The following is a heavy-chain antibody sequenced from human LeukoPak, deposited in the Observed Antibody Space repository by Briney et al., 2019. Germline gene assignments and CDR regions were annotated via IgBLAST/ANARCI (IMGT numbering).Heavy chain of an antibody. CDR2: IYYSGST. V-gene: IGHV4-59*06. D-gene: IGHD6-19*01. J-gene: IGHJ4*02. CDR1: GGSISSYY. CDR3: ARIGYSSGWYNFDY. Sequence: SETLSLTCTVSGGSISSYYWSWIRQHPGKGLEWIGYIYYSGSTYYNPSLKSRVTISVDTSKNQFSLKLSSVTAADTAVYYCARIGYSSGWYNFDYWGQGTLVTVSS.